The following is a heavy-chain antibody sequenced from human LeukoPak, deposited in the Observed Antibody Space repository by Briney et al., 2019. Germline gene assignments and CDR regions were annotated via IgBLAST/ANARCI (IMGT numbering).Heavy chain of an antibody. V-gene: IGHV3-7*03. J-gene: IGHJ3*02. CDR3: AKGVASSSSHAFDM. Sequence: GGSLRLSRAASGFTFSSYWMSWVRQAPGKGLEWVANIKQDGSEKYYVDSVKGRFTISRDNAKNSLYLQMNSLRAEDTAVYYCAKGVASSSSHAFDMWGQGTMVTVSS. CDR2: IKQDGSEK. D-gene: IGHD6-13*01. CDR1: GFTFSSYW.